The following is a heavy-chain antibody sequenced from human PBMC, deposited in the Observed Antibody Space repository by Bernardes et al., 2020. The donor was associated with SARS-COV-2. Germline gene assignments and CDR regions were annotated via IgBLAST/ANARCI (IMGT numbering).Heavy chain of an antibody. D-gene: IGHD2-2*01. J-gene: IGHJ3*02. CDR1: GDSISSYF. V-gene: IGHV4-59*01. Sequence: TLSLTCTVSGDSISSYFWSWIRQPPGKGLEWIGYIYYSGSTNYNPSLKSRVTISVDTSKNQFSLKLSSVTAADTAVYYCARGYCSSTSCHHFAFDIWGQGTMVTVSS. CDR2: IYYSGST. CDR3: ARGYCSSTSCHHFAFDI.